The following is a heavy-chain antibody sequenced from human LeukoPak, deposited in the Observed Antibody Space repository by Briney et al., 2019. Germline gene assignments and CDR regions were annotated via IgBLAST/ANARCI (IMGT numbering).Heavy chain of an antibody. D-gene: IGHD3-22*01. J-gene: IGHJ4*02. CDR2: ISWDGGST. Sequence: QSGGSLRLSCAASGFTFDDYAMHWVRQAPGKGLEWVSLISWDGGSTYYADSVKGRFTISRDNSKNSLYLQMNSLRAEDTAVYYCAREGYDSTYFDYWGQGTLVTVSS. V-gene: IGHV3-43D*03. CDR1: GFTFDDYA. CDR3: AREGYDSTYFDY.